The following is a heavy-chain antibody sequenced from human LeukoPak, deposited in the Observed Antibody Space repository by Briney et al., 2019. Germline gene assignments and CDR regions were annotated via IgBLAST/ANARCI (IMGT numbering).Heavy chain of an antibody. CDR1: GGSISSSSYY. Sequence: KSSETLSLTCTVSGGSISSSSYYWGWIRQPPGKGLEWIGSIYYSGSTYYNPSLKSRVTISVDTSKNQFSLKLSSVTAADTAIYYCARYSYDSSGYYRGGAFDYWGQGTLVTVSS. J-gene: IGHJ4*02. D-gene: IGHD3-22*01. CDR2: IYYSGST. CDR3: ARYSYDSSGYYRGGAFDY. V-gene: IGHV4-39*07.